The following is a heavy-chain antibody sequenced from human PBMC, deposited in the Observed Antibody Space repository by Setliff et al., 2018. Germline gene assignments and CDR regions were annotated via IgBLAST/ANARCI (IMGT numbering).Heavy chain of an antibody. V-gene: IGHV4-38-2*02. D-gene: IGHD2-2*01. J-gene: IGHJ4*02. CDR2: MYHSGSV. Sequence: SETLSLTCTVSGYSISSGYYWGWIRQPPGKGLEWIGNMYHSGSVYYNPSLKSRVTISVDTSKNHFSLKLSSVTAADTAVYYCARLGSSSYYFDYWGQGTLVTVSS. CDR3: ARLGSSSYYFDY. CDR1: GYSISSGYY.